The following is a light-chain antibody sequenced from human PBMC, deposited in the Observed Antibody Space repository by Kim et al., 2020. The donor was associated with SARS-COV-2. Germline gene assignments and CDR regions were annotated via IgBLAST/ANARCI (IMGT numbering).Light chain of an antibody. CDR1: STDVGNYNL. J-gene: IGLJ2*01. CDR3: CSYAGSSTFVV. CDR2: EVY. Sequence: QSALTQPASVSGSPGQSISISCTGSSTDVGNYNLVTWYQQRPGKAPKLIIYEVYKRPSGVSDRFSGSRSGNTASLTISGLQADDEADYYCCSYAGSSTFVVFGGVTQLTVL. V-gene: IGLV2-23*02.